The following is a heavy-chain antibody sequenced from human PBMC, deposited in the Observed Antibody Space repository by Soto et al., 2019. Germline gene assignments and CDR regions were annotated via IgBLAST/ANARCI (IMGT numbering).Heavy chain of an antibody. CDR3: ARVGYSGPNIDY. D-gene: IGHD5-12*01. V-gene: IGHV4-61*01. CDR2: IYYSGST. CDR1: GGSISSGSYY. J-gene: IGHJ4*02. Sequence: PSETPSLTCTVSGGSISSGSYYWGWIRQPPGKGLEWIGYIYYSGSTNYNPSLKSRVTISVDTSKNQFSLKLSSVTAADTAVYYCARVGYSGPNIDYWGQGTLVSVSP.